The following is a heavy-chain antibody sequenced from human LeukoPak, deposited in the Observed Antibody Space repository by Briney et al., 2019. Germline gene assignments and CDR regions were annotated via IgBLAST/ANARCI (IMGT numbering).Heavy chain of an antibody. V-gene: IGHV3-11*01. CDR3: ARERFLEWSSESNWFDP. Sequence: GGSLRLSCAASGFTFSDYYMSWIRQAPGKGLEWVSYISSSGSTIYYADSAKGRFTISRDNAKNSLYLQMNSLRAEDTAVYYCARERFLEWSSESNWFDPWGQGTLVTVSS. D-gene: IGHD3-3*01. J-gene: IGHJ5*02. CDR1: GFTFSDYY. CDR2: ISSSGSTI.